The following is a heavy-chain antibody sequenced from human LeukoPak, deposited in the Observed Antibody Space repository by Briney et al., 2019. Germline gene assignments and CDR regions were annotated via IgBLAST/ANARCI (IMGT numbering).Heavy chain of an antibody. J-gene: IGHJ4*02. V-gene: IGHV4-59*08. CDR3: ARHSSKAAAGTFDY. CDR2: IHNSGST. D-gene: IGHD6-13*01. CDR1: GGSISSYY. Sequence: SETLSLTCTASGGSISSYYWSWIRQPPGKGLEWIGYIHNSGSTNNNPSLKSRVTISVDTSKNQFSLKLSSVTAADTAVYYCARHSSKAAAGTFDYWGQGTLVTVSS.